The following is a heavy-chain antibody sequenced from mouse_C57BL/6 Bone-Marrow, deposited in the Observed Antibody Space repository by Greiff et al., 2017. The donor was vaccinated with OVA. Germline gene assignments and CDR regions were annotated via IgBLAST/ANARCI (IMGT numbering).Heavy chain of an antibody. CDR3: ARLTTVDGY. V-gene: IGHV1-69*01. Sequence: QVQLQQPGAELVMPGASVKLSCKASGYTFTSYWMHWVKQRPGQGLEWIGEIDPSDSYTNYNQKFKGKSTLTVDKSSSTAYMQLSSLTSEDSAVYYCARLTTVDGYWGKGTTLTVAS. D-gene: IGHD1-1*01. CDR1: GYTFTSYW. CDR2: IDPSDSYT. J-gene: IGHJ2*01.